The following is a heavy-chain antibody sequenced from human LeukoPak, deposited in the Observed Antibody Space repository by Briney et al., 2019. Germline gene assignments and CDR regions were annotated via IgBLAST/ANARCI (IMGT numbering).Heavy chain of an antibody. V-gene: IGHV3-30*03. CDR3: ARDGRGVPNYFDY. CDR1: GFTFSSYG. CDR2: ISYDGSNK. J-gene: IGHJ4*02. D-gene: IGHD1-26*01. Sequence: GGSLRLSCAASGFTFSSYGMHWVRQAPGKGLEWAAVISYDGSNKYYADSVKGRFTISRDNSKNTLYLQMNSLRAEDTAVYYCARDGRGVPNYFDYWGQGTLVTVSS.